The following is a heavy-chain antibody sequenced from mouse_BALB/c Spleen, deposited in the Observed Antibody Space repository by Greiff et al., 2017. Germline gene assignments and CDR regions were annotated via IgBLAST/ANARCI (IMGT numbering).Heavy chain of an antibody. CDR1: GYTFTDYA. J-gene: IGHJ2*01. D-gene: IGHD2-4*01. V-gene: IGHV1S137*01. CDR3: ARYSMITPYFDY. CDR2: ISTYYGDA. Sequence: QVQLKESGAELVRPGVSVKISCKGSGYTFTDYAMHWVKQSHAKSLEWIGVISTYYGDASYNQKFKGKATMTVDKSSSTAYMELARLTSEDSAIYYCARYSMITPYFDYWGQGTTLTVSS.